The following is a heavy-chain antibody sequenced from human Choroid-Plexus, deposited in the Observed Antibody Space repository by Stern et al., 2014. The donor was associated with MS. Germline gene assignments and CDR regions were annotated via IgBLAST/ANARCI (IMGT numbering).Heavy chain of an antibody. J-gene: IGHJ5*02. CDR2: VSYDGSNK. D-gene: IGHD2/OR15-2a*01. CDR3: AKDRHYLTYFFDH. V-gene: IGHV3-30*18. CDR1: GFTFGSCA. Sequence: QVQLGQSGGGVVQPGRPLRLSCVASGFTFGSCAMHWVRQAPGKGLEWVAGVSYDGSNKYYADSVKGRFTIYRDNSQNTLYMQMSSLRPEDTAVYYCAKDRHYLTYFFDHWGQGSLVTVSS.